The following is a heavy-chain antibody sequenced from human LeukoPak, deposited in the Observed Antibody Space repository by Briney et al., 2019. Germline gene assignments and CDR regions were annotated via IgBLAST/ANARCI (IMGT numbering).Heavy chain of an antibody. CDR2: INHSGST. Sequence: SETLSLTCAVYGGSFSGYYWSWIRQPPGKGLEWIGEINHSGSTNYNPSLKSRATISVDTSKNQFSLKLSSVTAADTAVYYCARGAGYSYGRFDYWGQGTLVTVSS. J-gene: IGHJ4*02. D-gene: IGHD5-18*01. V-gene: IGHV4-34*01. CDR1: GGSFSGYY. CDR3: ARGAGYSYGRFDY.